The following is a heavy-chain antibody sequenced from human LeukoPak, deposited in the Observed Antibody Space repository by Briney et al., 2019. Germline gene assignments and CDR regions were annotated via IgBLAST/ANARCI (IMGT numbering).Heavy chain of an antibody. CDR3: ARTPCSSTSCHNFDY. V-gene: IGHV4-39*01. D-gene: IGHD2-2*02. Sequence: PSETLSLTCTVSGGPISSSSYYWGWIRQPPGKGLEWIGSIYYSGSTYYNPSLKSRVTISVDTSKNQFSLKLSSVTAADTAVYYCARTPCSSTSCHNFDYWGQGTLVTVSS. CDR1: GGPISSSSYY. J-gene: IGHJ4*02. CDR2: IYYSGST.